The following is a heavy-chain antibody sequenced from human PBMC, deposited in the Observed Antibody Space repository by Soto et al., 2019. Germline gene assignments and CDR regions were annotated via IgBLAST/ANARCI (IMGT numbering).Heavy chain of an antibody. D-gene: IGHD4-4*01. J-gene: IGHJ4*02. Sequence: GGSLRLSCEASTFAFTFRNYGMHWVRLVPGKGLEWLAVISHDGDDQYYADSVKGRFTVSRDNVRNILYLQMNSLRSEDTALYYCAKDSLQKATFDYWGQGTLVTVS. CDR3: AKDSLQKATFDY. CDR2: ISHDGDDQ. V-gene: IGHV3-30*18. CDR1: TFAFTFRNYG.